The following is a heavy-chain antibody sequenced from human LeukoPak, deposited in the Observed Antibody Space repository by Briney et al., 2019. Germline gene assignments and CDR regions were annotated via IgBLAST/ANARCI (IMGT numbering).Heavy chain of an antibody. D-gene: IGHD3-16*02. CDR2: IKQDGSEK. V-gene: IGHV3-7*01. CDR3: ASSYRPNLAQFGY. Sequence: PGGSLRLSCAASGFTFSSYWMSWVRQAPGKGLEWVANIKQDGSEKYYVDSVKGRFTISRDNAKNSLYLQMNSLRAVDTAVYYCASSYRPNLAQFGYWGQGTPVTVSS. CDR1: GFTFSSYW. J-gene: IGHJ4*02.